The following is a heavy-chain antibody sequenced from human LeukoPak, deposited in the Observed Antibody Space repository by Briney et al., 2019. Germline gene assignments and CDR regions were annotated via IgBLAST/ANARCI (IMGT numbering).Heavy chain of an antibody. CDR3: ARSLLWFGESYYFDY. V-gene: IGHV1-2*02. D-gene: IGHD3-10*01. J-gene: IGHJ4*02. CDR1: GYIFTGYY. CDR2: INPNSGGT. Sequence: ASVKVSCKASGYIFTGYYMHWVRQAPGQGLEWMGWINPNSGGTNYAQKFQGRVTMTRDTSISTAYMELSRLRSDDTAVYYCARSLLWFGESYYFDYWGQGTLVTVSS.